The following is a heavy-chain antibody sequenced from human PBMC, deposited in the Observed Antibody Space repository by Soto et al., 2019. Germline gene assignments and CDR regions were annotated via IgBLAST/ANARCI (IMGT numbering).Heavy chain of an antibody. CDR2: IWYDGSNK. CDR3: ARARYYYYMDV. CDR1: GFTFSSYG. Sequence: GGSLRLSCAASGFTFSSYGMHWVRQAPGKGLEWVAVIWYDGSNKYYADSVKGRFTISRDNSKNTLYLQMNSLRAEDTAVYYCARARYYYYMDVWGKGTTVTVS. V-gene: IGHV3-33*01. J-gene: IGHJ6*03.